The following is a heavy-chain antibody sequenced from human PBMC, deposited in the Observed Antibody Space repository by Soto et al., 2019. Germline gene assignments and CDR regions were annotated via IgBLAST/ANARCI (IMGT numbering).Heavy chain of an antibody. CDR1: GFTFDGYA. Sequence: EVQLVESGGGLVQPGRSLRLSCAASGFTFDGYAMHWVRQAPGKGLEWVSGISWNSGSIGYADSVKGRFTISRDNTKNSLYLKMNGLRAGDTALYYCAKEVERLLFHYGMDVWGQGTTVTVSS. J-gene: IGHJ6*02. D-gene: IGHD3-3*01. CDR3: AKEVERLLFHYGMDV. V-gene: IGHV3-9*01. CDR2: ISWNSGSI.